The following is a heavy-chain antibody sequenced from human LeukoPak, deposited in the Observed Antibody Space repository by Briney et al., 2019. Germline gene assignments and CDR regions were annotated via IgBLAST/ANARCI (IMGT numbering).Heavy chain of an antibody. Sequence: SETLSLTCAVYGGSFSGYYWSWIRQPPGKGLEWIGEINHRGSTNYNPSLKSRVTISVDTSKNQFSLKLSSVTAADTAVYYCARRGGYYYDSSGYGRAFGYWGQGTLVTVSS. J-gene: IGHJ4*02. D-gene: IGHD3-22*01. CDR3: ARRGGYYYDSSGYGRAFGY. CDR1: GGSFSGYY. CDR2: INHRGST. V-gene: IGHV4-34*01.